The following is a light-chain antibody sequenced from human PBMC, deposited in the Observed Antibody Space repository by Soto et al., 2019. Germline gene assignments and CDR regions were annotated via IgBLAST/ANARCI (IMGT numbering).Light chain of an antibody. Sequence: ERIMTQSPATLSVSPGESATLSCRASQSVSSNLAWYQQKPGQAPRLLIYGVSTRATGIPARFSGSGSGTEFTLTISSLQSEDFAVYYCQQYNNWPPWTFGQGTKVDIK. CDR2: GVS. J-gene: IGKJ1*01. CDR1: QSVSSN. CDR3: QQYNNWPPWT. V-gene: IGKV3-15*01.